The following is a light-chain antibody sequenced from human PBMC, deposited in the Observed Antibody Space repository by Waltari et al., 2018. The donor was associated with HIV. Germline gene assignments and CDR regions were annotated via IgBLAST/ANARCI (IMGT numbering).Light chain of an antibody. V-gene: IGKV3-11*01. CDR2: DAS. J-gene: IGKJ2*01. Sequence: EIVLTQSPATLSLSPGESATISCRPRQSVNNYLGWYQQKPGQAPRLLIYDASNRATGIPARFSGSGSGTDFILTISSLEPEDVAVYYCQQRNIWPPMYTFGQGTKLEI. CDR1: QSVNNY. CDR3: QQRNIWPPMYT.